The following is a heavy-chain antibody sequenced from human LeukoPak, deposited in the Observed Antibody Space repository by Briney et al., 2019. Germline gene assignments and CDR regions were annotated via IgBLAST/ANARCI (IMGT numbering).Heavy chain of an antibody. J-gene: IGHJ6*03. CDR3: ARVGTPWIQLWLPHYYMDV. CDR2: IYYSGIT. D-gene: IGHD5-18*01. V-gene: IGHV4-39*07. Sequence: PSETLSLTCTVSGGSIISSTYFWGWIRQPPGKGLEWIGNIYYSGITYYNPSLKSRVTISVDTSKSQFSLKLSSVTAADTAVYYCARVGTPWIQLWLPHYYMDVWGKGTTVTVSS. CDR1: GGSIISSTYF.